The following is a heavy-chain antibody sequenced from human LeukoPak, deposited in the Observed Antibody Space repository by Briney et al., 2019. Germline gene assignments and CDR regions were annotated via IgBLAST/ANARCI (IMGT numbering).Heavy chain of an antibody. D-gene: IGHD3-16*01. CDR1: GYTFTKYY. CDR3: GRERRGGLSGNLGGLFASYYTYYYMDV. J-gene: IGHJ6*03. V-gene: IGHV1-46*01. Sequence: ASVKVSCKASGYTFTKYYIHWVRQAPGQGLEWMGMINPSDGATTYAQRFQGRVTMTRDMSTTTVSVGLGSLRSEETGVNLCGRERRGGLSGNLGGLFASYYTYYYMDVWGRGTTVTVSS. CDR2: INPSDGAT.